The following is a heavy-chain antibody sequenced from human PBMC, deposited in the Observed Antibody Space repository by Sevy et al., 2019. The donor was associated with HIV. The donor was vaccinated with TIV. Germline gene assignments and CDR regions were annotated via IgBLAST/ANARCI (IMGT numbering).Heavy chain of an antibody. V-gene: IGHV1-18*01. J-gene: IGHJ3*02. Sequence: ASVKVSCTASGYTFTSYGISWVRQAPGQGLEWMGWISAYNGNTNYAQKLQGRVTLTTDTSTSTAYMELRSLRSDDTVVYYCARGYYDFWSGYYRRDAFDIWGQGTMVTVSS. D-gene: IGHD3-3*01. CDR1: GYTFTSYG. CDR3: ARGYYDFWSGYYRRDAFDI. CDR2: ISAYNGNT.